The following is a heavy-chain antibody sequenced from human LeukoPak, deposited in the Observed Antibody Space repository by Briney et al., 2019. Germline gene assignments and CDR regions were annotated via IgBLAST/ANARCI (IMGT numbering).Heavy chain of an antibody. Sequence: GRSLRLSCAASGFTFDDYAMHWVRQAPGKGLEWVSGISWNSGSIGYADSVKGRFTISRDNAKNSLYLQMNSLRAEDTALYYCAKGVLRYYDSSGYPDYWGQGTLVTVSS. CDR2: ISWNSGSI. J-gene: IGHJ4*02. CDR1: GFTFDDYA. D-gene: IGHD3-22*01. V-gene: IGHV3-9*01. CDR3: AKGVLRYYDSSGYPDY.